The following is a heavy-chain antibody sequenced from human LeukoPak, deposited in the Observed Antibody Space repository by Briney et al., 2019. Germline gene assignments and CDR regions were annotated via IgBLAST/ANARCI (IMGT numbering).Heavy chain of an antibody. J-gene: IGHJ4*02. Sequence: GGSLRLSCAPSGFTFSRHGMHWVRQAPGKGLEWVAIISNDESRKYYAHSVEGRFTISRDNSKNTLYLQMDSLRAEDTALYYCLREVDWKYAFDYWGRGTLVTVSS. V-gene: IGHV3-30*03. D-gene: IGHD1-7*01. CDR3: LREVDWKYAFDY. CDR1: GFTFSRHG. CDR2: ISNDESRK.